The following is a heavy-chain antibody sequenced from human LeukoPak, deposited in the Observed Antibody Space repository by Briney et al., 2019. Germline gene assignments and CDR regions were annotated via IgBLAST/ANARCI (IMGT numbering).Heavy chain of an antibody. J-gene: IGHJ4*02. D-gene: IGHD3-22*01. Sequence: GSLRLSCAASGFTFSSYSINWVRQAPGKGLEWVSSISSSSSYIYYADSVKGRFTISRDNAKNSLYLQMNSLRAEDTAVYYCARDRSNYYDSSGFSDYWGQGTLVTVSS. CDR2: ISSSSSYI. V-gene: IGHV3-21*01. CDR3: ARDRSNYYDSSGFSDY. CDR1: GFTFSSYS.